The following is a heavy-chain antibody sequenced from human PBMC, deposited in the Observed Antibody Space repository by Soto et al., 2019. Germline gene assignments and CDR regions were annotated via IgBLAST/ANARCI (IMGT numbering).Heavy chain of an antibody. CDR1: GYSVTSGFY. CDR2: ISYSGNT. Sequence: PSETLSLTCVVSGYSVTSGFYWGWIRQPPGKRLEWIATISYSGNTYYNPSLESRISIAVDTSKNQFSLRLTSVTAADTALYYCTRGAGAPMVRFDYWGQGTLVTVSS. V-gene: IGHV4-38-2*01. D-gene: IGHD5-18*01. CDR3: TRGAGAPMVRFDY. J-gene: IGHJ4*02.